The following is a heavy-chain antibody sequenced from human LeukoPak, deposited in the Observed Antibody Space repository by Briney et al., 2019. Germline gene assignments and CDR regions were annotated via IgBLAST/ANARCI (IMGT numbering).Heavy chain of an antibody. V-gene: IGHV3-30*02. CDR1: GFTFSSYG. D-gene: IGHD3-22*01. J-gene: IGHJ6*03. CDR2: IRYDGSNK. Sequence: GGSLRLSCAASGFTFSSYGMHWVRQAPGKGLEWVAFIRYDGSNKYYADSAKGRFTISRDNSKNTLYLQMNSLRAEDTAAYYCAKVRYYDSSGDYRPFMDVWGKGTTVTISS. CDR3: AKVRYYDSSGDYRPFMDV.